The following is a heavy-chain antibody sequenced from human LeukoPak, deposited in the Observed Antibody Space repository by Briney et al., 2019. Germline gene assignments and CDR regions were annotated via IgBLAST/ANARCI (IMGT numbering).Heavy chain of an antibody. V-gene: IGHV3-72*01. CDR2: SRNKANSCST. CDR1: GFTSSDHY. Sequence: GGSLRLSCAASGFTSSDHYMDWVRQAPGKGLEWIGRSRNKANSCSTEYAASVKGRFTISRDESENSLYLQMNGLKTEDTAVYYCGVGASIANYYSYMDVWGKGTTVTVSS. D-gene: IGHD1-26*01. CDR3: GVGASIANYYSYMDV. J-gene: IGHJ6*03.